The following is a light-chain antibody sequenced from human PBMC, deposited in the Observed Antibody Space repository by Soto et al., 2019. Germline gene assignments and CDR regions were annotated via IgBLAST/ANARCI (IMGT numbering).Light chain of an antibody. Sequence: QSVLTQPASVSGSPGQSITISCTGTSSDVGAYKYVSWYQQHPGKAPKLMIYDVSSRPSGVSNRFSGSKSGNTASLIISGLQAEDEADYYCISYTSSDTSVFGTGTKVTVL. CDR1: SSDVGAYKY. CDR3: ISYTSSDTSV. V-gene: IGLV2-14*01. CDR2: DVS. J-gene: IGLJ1*01.